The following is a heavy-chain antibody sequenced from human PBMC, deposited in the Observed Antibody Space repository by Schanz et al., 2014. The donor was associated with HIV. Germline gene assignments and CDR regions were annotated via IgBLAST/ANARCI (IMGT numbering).Heavy chain of an antibody. J-gene: IGHJ6*02. CDR2: SKNKANGYIT. D-gene: IGHD5-18*01. CDR3: RGYRFYYGMDV. V-gene: IGHV3-72*01. CDR1: GFTFGDYP. Sequence: EVQLVESGGGLVKPGRSLRLSCTGSGFTFGDYPMSWFRQAPGKGLGWVGRSKNKANGYITEYTASVKGRFTISRDDSRNSLYLQMNSLKTEDTAVYYCRGYRFYYGMDVWGQGTTVTVSS.